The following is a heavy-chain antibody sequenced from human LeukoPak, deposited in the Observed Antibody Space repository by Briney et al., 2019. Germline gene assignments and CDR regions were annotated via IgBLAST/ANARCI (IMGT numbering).Heavy chain of an antibody. CDR2: ITGSGGST. CDR1: GFTFSSYS. D-gene: IGHD1-26*01. J-gene: IGHJ4*02. Sequence: PGGSLRLSCAASGFTFSSYSMNWVRQAPGKGLEWVSAITGSGGSTYYADSVKGRFTISRDNSKKTLYLQMNSLRAEDTAVYYCAKMDSGSYYVLDYWGQGTLVTVSS. CDR3: AKMDSGSYYVLDY. V-gene: IGHV3-23*01.